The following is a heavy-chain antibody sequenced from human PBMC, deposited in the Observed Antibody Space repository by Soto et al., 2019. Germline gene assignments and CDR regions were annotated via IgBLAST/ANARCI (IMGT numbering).Heavy chain of an antibody. V-gene: IGHV3-66*01. J-gene: IGHJ4*02. CDR1: GFTVRSNY. Sequence: LSLTCAASGFTVRSNYMSWVRPAPGKGLEWVSVIYSGGSTYYADSLKGRFTISRDNSKITLLLQMNSRRGEDTAEYYCARITGPLRAGYYFDYWGQGTLVTVSS. CDR2: IYSGGST. CDR3: ARITGPLRAGYYFDY. D-gene: IGHD1-20*01.